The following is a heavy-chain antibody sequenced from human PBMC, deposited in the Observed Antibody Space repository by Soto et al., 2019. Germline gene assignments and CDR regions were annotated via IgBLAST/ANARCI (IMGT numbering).Heavy chain of an antibody. J-gene: IGHJ6*03. D-gene: IGHD4-17*01. Sequence: PGESLKISCKGSGYSFTSYWIGWVRQMPGKGLEWMGIIYPGDSDTRYSPSFQGQVTISADKSISTAYLQWSSLKASDTAMYYCARAPDYGDYYYYTDVWGKGTTVTVSS. CDR2: IYPGDSDT. CDR1: GYSFTSYW. V-gene: IGHV5-51*01. CDR3: ARAPDYGDYYYYTDV.